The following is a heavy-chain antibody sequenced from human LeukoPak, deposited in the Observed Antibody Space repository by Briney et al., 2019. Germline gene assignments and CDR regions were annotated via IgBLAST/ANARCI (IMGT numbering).Heavy chain of an antibody. J-gene: IGHJ3*02. CDR3: ARVGSSRAFDI. Sequence: SETLSLTCTVSGGSPSSYYWTWIRQPPGKGLEWIGYIYSSGNTNYNPSLKSRVTISVDTSKNQFSLKLSSVTAADTAVYYCARVGSSRAFDIWGQGTMVTVSS. CDR1: GGSPSSYY. D-gene: IGHD1-26*01. CDR2: IYSSGNT. V-gene: IGHV4-59*01.